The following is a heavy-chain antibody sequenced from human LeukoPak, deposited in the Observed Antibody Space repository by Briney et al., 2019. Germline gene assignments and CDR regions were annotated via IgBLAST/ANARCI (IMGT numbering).Heavy chain of an antibody. CDR3: ARDGGKYCSSTSCYGPDY. V-gene: IGHV1-3*01. CDR1: GYTFTSYA. J-gene: IGHJ4*02. CDR2: INAGNGNT. Sequence: ASVKVSCKASGYTFTSYAMHWVRQAPGQRLEWMGWINAGNGNTKYSQKFQGRVTITRDTSASTAYMELSSLRSEDTAVYYCARDGGKYCSSTSCYGPDYWGQGTLVTVSS. D-gene: IGHD2-2*01.